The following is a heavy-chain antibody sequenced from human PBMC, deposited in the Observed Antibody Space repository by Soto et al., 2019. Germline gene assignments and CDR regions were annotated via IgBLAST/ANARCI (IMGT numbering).Heavy chain of an antibody. V-gene: IGHV4-59*01. D-gene: IGHD1-7*01. CDR3: ARYNWNYDLNWFDP. CDR1: GGSISSYY. J-gene: IGHJ5*02. Sequence: PSETLSLTCTVSGGSISSYYWSWIRQPPGKGLEWIGYIYYSGSTNYNPSLKSRVTISVDTSKNQFSLKLSSVTAADTAVYYCARYNWNYDLNWFDPWGQGTLVTVSS. CDR2: IYYSGST.